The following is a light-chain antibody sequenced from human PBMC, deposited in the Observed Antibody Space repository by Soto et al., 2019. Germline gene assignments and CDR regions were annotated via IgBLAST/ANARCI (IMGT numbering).Light chain of an antibody. J-gene: IGKJ2*01. CDR3: QQRNNWPYT. V-gene: IGKV3-15*01. CDR2: DSS. CDR1: QSVSSN. Sequence: EVVMTQSPATLSLSPGERATLSCRASQSVSSNLVWYQQKPGQAPRLLIYDSSTRANGIPARFSGSGSGTEFTVTISSLQSEDFALYYCQQRNNWPYTVGHGTKLEIK.